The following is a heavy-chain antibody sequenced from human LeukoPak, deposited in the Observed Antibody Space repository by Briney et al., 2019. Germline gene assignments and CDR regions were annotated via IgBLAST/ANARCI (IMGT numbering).Heavy chain of an antibody. CDR3: AGGGVTAILDY. V-gene: IGHV1-24*01. CDR1: GYTVTELS. J-gene: IGHJ4*02. Sequence: ASVKVSCKVSGYTVTELSMHWVRQAPGKGLEWMGGFDPEDGETVYAQNFQGRVTMTEDTSTDTAYMELSRLRSEDTAVYYCAGGGVTAILDYWGQETLVTVSS. CDR2: FDPEDGET. D-gene: IGHD2-21*02.